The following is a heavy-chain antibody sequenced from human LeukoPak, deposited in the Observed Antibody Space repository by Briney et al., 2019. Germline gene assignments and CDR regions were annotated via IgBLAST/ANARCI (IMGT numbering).Heavy chain of an antibody. J-gene: IGHJ4*02. CDR3: ASLAYDNYESV. V-gene: IGHV3-43*02. D-gene: IGHD4-17*01. Sequence: GGSLRLSCAASGFSFGTYAVHWVRQSPGKGLEWVSLIGADGGETYYADSVKGRFTISRDNRKSSLFLQMNSLRTEDTAFYYCASLAYDNYESVWGQGTLVTVSS. CDR2: IGADGGET. CDR1: GFSFGTYA.